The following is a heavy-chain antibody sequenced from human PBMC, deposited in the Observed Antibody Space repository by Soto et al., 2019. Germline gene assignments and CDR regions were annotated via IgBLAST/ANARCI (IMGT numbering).Heavy chain of an antibody. CDR2: MFYFGST. D-gene: IGHD2-15*01. CDR3: ARHHFYCTGGSCYLQAYHYYGLDV. Sequence: QLQLQESGPGLVKPSETLSLTCTVFGGSFSSSSHYWGWIRQPPGKGLEWVVSMFYFGSTYYNTSLESRVTISVDPSKNQFSLKLSSVTAADTAVYYCARHHFYCTGGSCYLQAYHYYGLDVWGQGTTVTVSS. CDR1: GGSFSSSSHY. J-gene: IGHJ6*02. V-gene: IGHV4-39*01.